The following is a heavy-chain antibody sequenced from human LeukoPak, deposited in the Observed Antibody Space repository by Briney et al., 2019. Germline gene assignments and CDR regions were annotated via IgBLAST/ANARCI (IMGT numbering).Heavy chain of an antibody. V-gene: IGHV3-21*01. Sequence: GGSLRLSCAASGFTFSSYSMNWVRKAPGKGLEWVSSISSSSSYIYYADSVKGRFTISRDNAKNSLYLQMNSLRAEDTAVYYCARDKGEAVALYYYYYGMDVWGQGTTVTVSS. CDR2: ISSSSSYI. CDR3: ARDKGEAVALYYYYYGMDV. CDR1: GFTFSSYS. J-gene: IGHJ6*02. D-gene: IGHD6-19*01.